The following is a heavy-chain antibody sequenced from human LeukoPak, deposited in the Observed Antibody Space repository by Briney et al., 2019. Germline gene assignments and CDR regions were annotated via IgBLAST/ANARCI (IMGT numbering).Heavy chain of an antibody. D-gene: IGHD3-22*01. Sequence: GASVKVSCKASGGTFSSYAISWVRQAPGQGLEWMGRIIPILGIANYAQKFQGRVTITADKSTSTAYMELSSLRSEDTAVYYCARELYYYDSSGYPFDYWGQGTLVTVFS. CDR1: GGTFSSYA. J-gene: IGHJ4*02. V-gene: IGHV1-69*04. CDR2: IIPILGIA. CDR3: ARELYYYDSSGYPFDY.